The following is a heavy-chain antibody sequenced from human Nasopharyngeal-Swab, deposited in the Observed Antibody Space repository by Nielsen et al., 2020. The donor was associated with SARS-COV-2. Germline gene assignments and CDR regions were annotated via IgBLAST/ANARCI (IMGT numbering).Heavy chain of an antibody. J-gene: IGHJ5*02. D-gene: IGHD6-6*01. CDR1: GFIFRSYE. V-gene: IGHV3-48*03. CDR3: ARGWGIAARSGWFDP. Sequence: GESLKISCAASGFIFRSYEMNLVRQAPGKGLEWVSYISSSGSTIYYADSVKGRFTISRDNANNSLYLQMNSLRAEDTAVYYWARGWGIAARSGWFDPWGQGTLVTVSS. CDR2: ISSSGSTI.